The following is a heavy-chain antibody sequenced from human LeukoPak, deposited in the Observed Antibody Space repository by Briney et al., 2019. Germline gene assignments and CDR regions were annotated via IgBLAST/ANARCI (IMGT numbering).Heavy chain of an antibody. CDR1: GGSFSGYY. D-gene: IGHD5-24*01. J-gene: IGHJ4*02. Sequence: PSETLSLTCAVYGGSFSGYYWSWIRQPAGKGLEWIGRFYTSGSTNYNPSLSVDTSKNQFSLKLNSVTAADTAVYYCARGRDGYNFLNRGEYYYFDYWGQGTLVTVSS. CDR3: ARGRDGYNFLNRGEYYYFDY. V-gene: IGHV4-59*10. CDR2: FYTSGST.